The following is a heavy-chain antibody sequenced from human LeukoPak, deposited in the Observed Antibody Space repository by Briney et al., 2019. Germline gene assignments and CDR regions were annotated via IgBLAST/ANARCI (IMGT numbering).Heavy chain of an antibody. CDR2: IRFDGSNK. Sequence: GGSLRLSCAASGFTFSTYGMHWVRQAPDKGLEWVAFIRFDGSNKYHADSVKGRFTISRDNSKNTLYLQMNSLRAEDTAVYYCAKDGVGYCSSTTCHDDYWGQGTLVTVSS. D-gene: IGHD2-2*01. V-gene: IGHV3-30*02. J-gene: IGHJ4*02. CDR1: GFTFSTYG. CDR3: AKDGVGYCSSTTCHDDY.